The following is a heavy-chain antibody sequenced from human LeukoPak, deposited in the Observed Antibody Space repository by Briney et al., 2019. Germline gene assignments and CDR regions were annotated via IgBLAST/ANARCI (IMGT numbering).Heavy chain of an antibody. CDR3: ARESTMVRGALDY. V-gene: IGHV3-21*01. J-gene: IGHJ4*02. CDR1: GFTFSSYS. CDR2: ISSSSSYI. D-gene: IGHD3-10*01. Sequence: PGGSLRLSCAASGFTFSSYSMNWVRQAPGKGLEWVSSISSSSSYIYYADSVKGRFTISRDNAKNSLYLQMNSLRAEDTAVYYCARESTMVRGALDYWGQGTLSPSPQ.